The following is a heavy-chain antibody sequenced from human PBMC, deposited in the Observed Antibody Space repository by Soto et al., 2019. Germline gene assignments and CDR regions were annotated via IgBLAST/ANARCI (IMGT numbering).Heavy chain of an antibody. J-gene: IGHJ3*02. D-gene: IGHD6-19*01. CDR3: AREASSGHDAFDI. CDR2: ISSSGSTI. V-gene: IGHV3-48*03. Sequence: HPGGSLRLSCAASGFTFSSYEMNWVRQAPGKGLEWVSYISSSGSTIYYADSVKGRFTISRDNAKNSLYLQMNSLRAEDTAVYYCAREASSGHDAFDIWGQGTMVTVSS. CDR1: GFTFSSYE.